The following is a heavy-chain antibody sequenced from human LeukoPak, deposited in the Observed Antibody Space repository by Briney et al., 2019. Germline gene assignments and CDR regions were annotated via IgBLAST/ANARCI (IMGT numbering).Heavy chain of an antibody. CDR3: TRATTYYDFWSGYYPAY. D-gene: IGHD3-3*01. CDR2: IRSKAYGGTT. CDR1: GFTFGDYA. Sequence: GGSLRLSCTASGFTFGDYAMSWVRQAPGKGLEWVGFIRSKAYGGTTEYAASVKGRFTISRDDSKSTAYLQMNSLKTEDTAVYYCTRATTYYDFWSGYYPAYWGQGTLVTVSS. V-gene: IGHV3-49*04. J-gene: IGHJ4*02.